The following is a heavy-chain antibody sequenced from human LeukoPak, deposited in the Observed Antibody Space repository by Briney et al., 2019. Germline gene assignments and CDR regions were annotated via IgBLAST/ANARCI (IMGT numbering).Heavy chain of an antibody. Sequence: GASVKVSRKASGYTFTSYGISWVRQAPGQGLEWVGWISAYNGNTNNAQKLSGRVTMTTDTSTSTAYMELRSLRSDDTAVYYCARVGPSRFRYFDWFKDYWGQGTLVTVSS. CDR2: ISAYNGNT. D-gene: IGHD3-9*01. V-gene: IGHV1-18*01. J-gene: IGHJ4*02. CDR3: ARVGPSRFRYFDWFKDY. CDR1: GYTFTSYG.